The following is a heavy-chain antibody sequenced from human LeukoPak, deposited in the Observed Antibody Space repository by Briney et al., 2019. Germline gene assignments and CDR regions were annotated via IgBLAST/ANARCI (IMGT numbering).Heavy chain of an antibody. CDR3: ARFPGGAEYRHYYYMDV. D-gene: IGHD1-14*01. J-gene: IGHJ6*03. Sequence: SETLSLTCTVSGGSISSGSYYWSWIRQPAGKGLEWIGRIFTSGSTKYNPSLKSRVTISVDTSKNQFSLKLSSVTAADTAVYYCARFPGGAEYRHYYYMDVWGTGTTVTVSS. CDR2: IFTSGST. V-gene: IGHV4-61*02. CDR1: GGSISSGSYY.